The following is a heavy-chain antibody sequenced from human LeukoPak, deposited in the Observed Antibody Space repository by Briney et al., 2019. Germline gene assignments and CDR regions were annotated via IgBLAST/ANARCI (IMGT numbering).Heavy chain of an antibody. D-gene: IGHD2-21*02. Sequence: SETLSLTCTVSGGSISSYYWSWIRQPPGKGLEWIGYIYYSGSTNYNPSLKSRVTISVDTSKNQFSLKLSSVTAADTAVYYCARIVVVTAMTTFDIWGQGTMVTVSS. J-gene: IGHJ3*02. CDR3: ARIVVVTAMTTFDI. CDR1: GGSISSYY. V-gene: IGHV4-59*12. CDR2: IYYSGST.